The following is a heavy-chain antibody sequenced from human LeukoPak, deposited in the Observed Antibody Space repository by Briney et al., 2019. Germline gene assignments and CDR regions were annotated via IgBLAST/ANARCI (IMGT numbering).Heavy chain of an antibody. D-gene: IGHD1-26*01. CDR1: GFTFSSYA. V-gene: IGHV3-30-3*01. J-gene: IGHJ2*01. Sequence: RGSLRLSCAASGFTFSSYAMHWVRQAPGKGLEWVAVISYDGSNKYYADSVKGRFTISRDNSKNTLYLQMNSLRAEDTAVYYCAKDRSYSGSSLIGAAAAFDLWGRGTLVTVSS. CDR3: AKDRSYSGSSLIGAAAAFDL. CDR2: ISYDGSNK.